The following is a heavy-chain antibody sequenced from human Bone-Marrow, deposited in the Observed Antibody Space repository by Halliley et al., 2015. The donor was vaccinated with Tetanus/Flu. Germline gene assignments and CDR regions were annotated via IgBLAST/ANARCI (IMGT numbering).Heavy chain of an antibody. Sequence: ISHYGILKYPAESVKGRFPIPRDNSKNSLFLQMNSLRPEDMSFYYCARDDRGRRLLLDHWGPGALVTVSS. V-gene: IGHV3-30*14. D-gene: IGHD5-12*01. CDR2: ISHYGILK. CDR3: ARDDRGRRLLLDH. J-gene: IGHJ4*02.